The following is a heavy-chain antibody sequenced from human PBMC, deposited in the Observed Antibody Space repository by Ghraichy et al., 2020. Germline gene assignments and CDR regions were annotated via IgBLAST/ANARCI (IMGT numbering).Heavy chain of an antibody. Sequence: SCAASGFTFSSYGMHWVRQAPGKGLEWVAVISYDGSNKYYADSVKGRLTISRDNSKTTLYLQMNSLRPEDTAVYYCAKDDVLSSTSGMGYWGQGTLVTVSS. CDR3: AKDDVLSSTSGMGY. CDR2: ISYDGSNK. CDR1: GFTFSSYG. J-gene: IGHJ4*02. V-gene: IGHV3-30*18. D-gene: IGHD2-2*01.